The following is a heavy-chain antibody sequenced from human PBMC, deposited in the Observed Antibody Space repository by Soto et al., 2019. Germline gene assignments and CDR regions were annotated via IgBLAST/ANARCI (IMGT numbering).Heavy chain of an antibody. J-gene: IGHJ6*02. V-gene: IGHV4-31*03. CDR3: AASCVGCGGFNYYGMDV. CDR1: GASISSGGYY. CDR2: IYYSGTT. D-gene: IGHD2-21*01. Sequence: QVQLQESGPGLVKPSQTLSLTCSVSGASISSGGYYWNWIRQHPGKGLEWIGYIYYSGTTYYNPSLKSRGSLSVDTSKNQFSLKLSSVTAADTAVYYCAASCVGCGGFNYYGMDVWGQGTTVTVSS.